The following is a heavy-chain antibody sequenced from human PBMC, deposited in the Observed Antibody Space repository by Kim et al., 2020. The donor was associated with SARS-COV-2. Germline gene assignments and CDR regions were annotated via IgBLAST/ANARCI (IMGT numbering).Heavy chain of an antibody. CDR1: GFTFTSYA. J-gene: IGHJ4*02. CDR2: IGITGGNT. Sequence: GGSLRLSCEASGFTFTSYAMTWVRQAPGKGLEWVASIGITGGNTYYADFVKGQFTITRDNSRDTLFLHMNSLRAEDTAVYYCTKRTSRAWPFDYWGQGTLVTVSS. CDR3: TKRTSRAWPFDY. V-gene: IGHV3-23*01. D-gene: IGHD6-19*01.